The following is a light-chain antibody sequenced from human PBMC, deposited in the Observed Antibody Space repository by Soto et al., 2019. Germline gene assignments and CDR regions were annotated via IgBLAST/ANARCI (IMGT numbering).Light chain of an antibody. V-gene: IGKV3-15*01. CDR3: QQYNNWPPFT. Sequence: EIVMTQSPATLSVSPGERAILSCRASQSVSTNLGWYQQKPGQAPRLLIFGASTRATGIPARFSGSGSGTEFTLTISSLQSEDSAVYYWQQYNNWPPFTFGQGTRLEIK. CDR2: GAS. CDR1: QSVSTN. J-gene: IGKJ5*01.